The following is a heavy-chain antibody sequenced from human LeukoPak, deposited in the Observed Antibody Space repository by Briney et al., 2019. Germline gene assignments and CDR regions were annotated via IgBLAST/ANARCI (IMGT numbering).Heavy chain of an antibody. V-gene: IGHV3-7*01. D-gene: IGHD1-26*01. CDR2: IKQDGSEK. Sequence: GGSLRLSCAASGFTFTNYWMSWVRQAPGKGLEWVANIKQDGSEKYYVDSVKGRFTISSDNAKNSLFLQMNSLRAEDTAVYYYARGIVGAFRWGQGTLVTVSS. CDR3: ARGIVGAFR. CDR1: GFTFTNYW. J-gene: IGHJ4*02.